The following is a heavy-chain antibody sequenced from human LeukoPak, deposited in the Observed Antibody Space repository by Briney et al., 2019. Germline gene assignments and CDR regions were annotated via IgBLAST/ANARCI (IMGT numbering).Heavy chain of an antibody. CDR1: GGSISSYY. Sequence: SETLSLTCTVSGGSISSYYWSWIRQPPGKGLEWIGYIYYSGSTNYNPSLKSRVTISGDTSKNQFSLKLRSVTAADTAVYYCARVAQKLERIVVAGTSEWRANWFFDLWGRGTLVTVSS. J-gene: IGHJ2*01. V-gene: IGHV4-59*12. D-gene: IGHD6-19*01. CDR3: ARVAQKLERIVVAGTSEWRANWFFDL. CDR2: IYYSGST.